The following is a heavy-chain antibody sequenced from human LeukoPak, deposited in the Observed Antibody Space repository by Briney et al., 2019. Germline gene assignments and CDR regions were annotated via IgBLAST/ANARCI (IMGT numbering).Heavy chain of an antibody. D-gene: IGHD3-10*01. Sequence: SQTLSLTCAISGDSVSSNSAAWNWIRQSPSRGLEWLGRTYYRSKWYNDYAVSVKSRIPINPDTSKNHFSLQLNSVTPEDTAVYYCARNKLLWFGDQSRGWGWFDPWGQGTLVTVSS. CDR1: GDSVSSNSAA. J-gene: IGHJ5*02. CDR2: TYYRSKWYN. V-gene: IGHV6-1*01. CDR3: ARNKLLWFGDQSRGWGWFDP.